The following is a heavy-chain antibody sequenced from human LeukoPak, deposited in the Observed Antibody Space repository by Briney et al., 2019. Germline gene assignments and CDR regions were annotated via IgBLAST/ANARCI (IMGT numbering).Heavy chain of an antibody. Sequence: GGSLRLSCAASGFTFSSYWMSWVRQAPGKGLEWVANIKQDGSEKYYVDSVKGRFTISRDNAKNSLYLQMNSLRAEDTAVYYCASVVVPAAPYYYYYYTDVWGKGTTVTVSS. D-gene: IGHD2-2*01. J-gene: IGHJ6*03. CDR1: GFTFSSYW. CDR2: IKQDGSEK. CDR3: ASVVVPAAPYYYYYYTDV. V-gene: IGHV3-7*01.